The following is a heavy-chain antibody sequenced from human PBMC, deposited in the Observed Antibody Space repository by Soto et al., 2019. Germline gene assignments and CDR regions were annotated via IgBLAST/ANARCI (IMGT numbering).Heavy chain of an antibody. J-gene: IGHJ4*02. D-gene: IGHD6-19*01. Sequence: QVQLQESGPGLVKPSGTLSLTCAVSGGSISDNWWSWVRQPPGKGLEWIGEIYHTGTTHYNPSLWSRVTXXXXXXXXXXXXXLSSVTAADTAVYYCARHIAVPRTRGFDFWGQGTLVTVSS. CDR1: GGSISDNW. CDR3: ARHIAVPRTRGFDF. V-gene: IGHV4-4*02. CDR2: IYHTGTT.